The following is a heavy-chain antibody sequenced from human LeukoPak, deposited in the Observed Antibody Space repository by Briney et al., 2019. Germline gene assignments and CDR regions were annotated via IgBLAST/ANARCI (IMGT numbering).Heavy chain of an antibody. D-gene: IGHD4-17*01. V-gene: IGHV4-59*11. Sequence: SETLSLTCAVSDDSFSSHYWTWIRQPPGKGLEGIGYISYIGSTNYNPSLKRRVTIPIDTSKNQFSLKLSSVTAADTAVYYCARDLVTVTKGFDIWGQGTMVSVSS. J-gene: IGHJ3*02. CDR2: ISYIGST. CDR3: ARDLVTVTKGFDI. CDR1: DDSFSSHY.